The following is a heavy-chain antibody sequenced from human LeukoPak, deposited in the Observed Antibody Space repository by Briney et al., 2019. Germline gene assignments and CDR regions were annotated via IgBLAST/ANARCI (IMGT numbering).Heavy chain of an antibody. J-gene: IGHJ3*02. CDR3: ARADCSSTSCLNAFDI. CDR1: GYTFIGYY. V-gene: IGHV1-2*06. CDR2: INPNSGGK. Sequence: ASVKVSCKASGYTFIGYYMQWVREAPGQGLEWVGRINPNSGGKNYAQKFQGRVTMTRDTSISTAYMELRRLRSDDTAVYYCARADCSSTSCLNAFDIWGQGTMVTVSS. D-gene: IGHD2-2*01.